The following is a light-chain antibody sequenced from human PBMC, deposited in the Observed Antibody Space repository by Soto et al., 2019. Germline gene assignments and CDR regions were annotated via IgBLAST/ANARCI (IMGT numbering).Light chain of an antibody. CDR1: QSVGTY. CDR3: QQYNDWPRT. V-gene: IGKV3-15*01. CDR2: GAS. J-gene: IGKJ1*01. Sequence: EIVMTQSPATLSVSPGERAILSCRASQSVGTYLAWYQQKPGQAPRILIYGASTRAAGISPRFSGGGSGTEFTLTISSLQSEDFAVYHCQQYNDWPRTFGQGTKVGIK.